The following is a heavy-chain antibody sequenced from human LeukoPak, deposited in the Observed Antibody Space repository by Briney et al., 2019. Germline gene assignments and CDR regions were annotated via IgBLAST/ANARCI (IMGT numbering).Heavy chain of an antibody. CDR3: ARHSGSYGSAIDY. Sequence: PSETLSLTCTVSGGSISSYYLSWIRQPAGKGLEWIGRIYTSGSINYNPSLKSRVTMSVDTSTNQFSLKLSSVTAADTAVYYCARHSGSYGSAIDYWGQGTLVTVSS. J-gene: IGHJ4*02. V-gene: IGHV4-4*07. CDR1: GGSISSYY. CDR2: IYTSGSI. D-gene: IGHD1-26*01.